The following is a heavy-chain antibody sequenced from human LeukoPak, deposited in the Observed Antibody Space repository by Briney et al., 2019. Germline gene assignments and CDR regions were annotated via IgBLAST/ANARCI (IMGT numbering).Heavy chain of an antibody. J-gene: IGHJ4*02. CDR2: ISTNSHYI. D-gene: IGHD1-26*01. V-gene: IGHV3-21*01. Sequence: GGSLRLSCAASGFTFDYYAMSWVRQAPGKGLEWVSSISTNSHYIYYAESVKGRFTISRDNAKNSLYLQMNSLRAEDTAVYYCARDRVGATDYFDYWGQGTLVTVSS. CDR3: ARDRVGATDYFDY. CDR1: GFTFDYYA.